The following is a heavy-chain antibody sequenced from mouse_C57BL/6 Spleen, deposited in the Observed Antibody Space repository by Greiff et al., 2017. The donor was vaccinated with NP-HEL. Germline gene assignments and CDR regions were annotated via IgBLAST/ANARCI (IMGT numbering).Heavy chain of an antibody. D-gene: IGHD4-1*02. J-gene: IGHJ2*01. Sequence: DVKLVESGGGLVQPGGSLSLSCAASGFTFTDYYMSWVRQPPGKALEWLGFIRNKANGYTTEYSASVKGRFTISRDNSQSILYHQMNALRAEDSATYYCARSTGTGFDYWGQGTTLTVSS. CDR2: IRNKANGYTT. V-gene: IGHV7-3*01. CDR1: GFTFTDYY. CDR3: ARSTGTGFDY.